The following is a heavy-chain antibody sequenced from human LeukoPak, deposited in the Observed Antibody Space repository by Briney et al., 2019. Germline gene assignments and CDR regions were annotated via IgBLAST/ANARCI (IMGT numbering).Heavy chain of an antibody. CDR1: GFIFSDFS. CDR2: MSEDGNEI. D-gene: IGHD2-2*01. V-gene: IGHV3-7*01. J-gene: IGHJ4*02. Sequence: PWGSLRLSCTVSGFIFSDFSMSWVRQAPGKGLEWVAKMSEDGNEIFYVGSVKGRFTISRDNTKKSLYLQLNSLRPEDSAVYYCARPRGCGSARCNNFDYWGQGTLVTVSS. CDR3: ARPRGCGSARCNNFDY.